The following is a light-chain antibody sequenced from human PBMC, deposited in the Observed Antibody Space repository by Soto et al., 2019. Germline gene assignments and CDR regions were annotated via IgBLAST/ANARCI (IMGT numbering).Light chain of an antibody. Sequence: QSALTQPASVSGSPGQSITISCTGTSSDVGSYNLVSWYQQHPDKAPKFMIYEGSKRPSGVSNRFSGSKSGNTASLTISGLQAEDEADYYCCSYAGGSTFVFGTGTKLTVL. CDR3: CSYAGGSTFV. CDR1: SSDVGSYNL. CDR2: EGS. J-gene: IGLJ1*01. V-gene: IGLV2-23*01.